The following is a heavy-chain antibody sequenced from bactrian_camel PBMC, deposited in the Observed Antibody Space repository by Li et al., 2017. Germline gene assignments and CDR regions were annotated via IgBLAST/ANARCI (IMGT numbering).Heavy chain of an antibody. CDR2: IVSDGST. CDR1: GFTFSEYY. D-gene: IGHD4*01. Sequence: DVQLVESGGGEVQPGGSLRLTCVASGFTFSEYYMSWFRQAPGKEREGVAGIVSDGSTTYADAVKGRFTISKDTAKNILDLQMNSLKPEDTAMYYCATRGSLPCALVSSFRDWGRGTQVTVS. J-gene: IGHJ4*01. CDR3: ATRGSLPCALVSSFRD. V-gene: IGHV3S10*01.